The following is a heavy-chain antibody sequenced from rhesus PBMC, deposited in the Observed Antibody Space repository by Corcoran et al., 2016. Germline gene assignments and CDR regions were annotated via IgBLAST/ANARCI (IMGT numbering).Heavy chain of an antibody. J-gene: IGHJ4*01. CDR2: IYGSSGST. V-gene: IGHV4-76*01. Sequence: QVQLQESGPGVVKPSETLSLTCAVSGYSISSGYDWTRSRHPPGKGAGWIGYIYGSSGSTNYNPSLKNRVTISKDTSKNQFSLKLSSVTAADTAVYYCARDPRYSGSYYFDYWGQGVLVTVSS. D-gene: IGHD3-16*01. CDR1: GYSISSGYD. CDR3: ARDPRYSGSYYFDY.